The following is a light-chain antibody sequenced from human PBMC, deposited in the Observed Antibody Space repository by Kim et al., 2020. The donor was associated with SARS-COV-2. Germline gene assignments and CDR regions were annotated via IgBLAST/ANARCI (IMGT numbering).Light chain of an antibody. CDR3: QQYNRWPPYI. V-gene: IGKV3-15*01. CDR2: GAS. CDR1: QSVGSN. J-gene: IGKJ2*01. Sequence: GSPGERATLSCRGSQSVGSNLAWYQQRPGQAPRLLIYGASTRATGVPARFSGSGSGTEFTLTISSPQSEDFAVYYCQQYNRWPPYIFGQGTKLEI.